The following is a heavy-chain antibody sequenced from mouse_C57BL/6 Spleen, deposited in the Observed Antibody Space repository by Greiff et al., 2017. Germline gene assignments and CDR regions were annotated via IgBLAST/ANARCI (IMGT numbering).Heavy chain of an antibody. Sequence: VQLQQSGPELVKPGASVKISCKASGYTFTDYYMNWVKQSHGKSLEWIGDINPNNGGTSYNQKFKGKDTLTVDQSSSTAYMELRSLTSEDSAVYYCASVYYGIDYGGQGTTLPVSS. CDR3: ASVYYGIDY. CDR1: GYTFTDYY. CDR2: INPNNGGT. V-gene: IGHV1-26*01. J-gene: IGHJ2*01. D-gene: IGHD1-1*01.